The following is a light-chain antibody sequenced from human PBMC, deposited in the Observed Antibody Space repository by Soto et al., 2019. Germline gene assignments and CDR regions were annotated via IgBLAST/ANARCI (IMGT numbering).Light chain of an antibody. CDR2: DVT. CDR1: SSDVGGYIY. CDR3: SSYTTSSSYV. Sequence: QSVLTQPASVSGSPEQSITISCTGTSSDVGGYIYVSWYQQHPGKAPKLMIYDVTSRPSGVSYRFSGSKSGNTASLTISGLQAEDEADYYCSSYTTSSSYVFGTGTKLTVL. V-gene: IGLV2-14*01. J-gene: IGLJ1*01.